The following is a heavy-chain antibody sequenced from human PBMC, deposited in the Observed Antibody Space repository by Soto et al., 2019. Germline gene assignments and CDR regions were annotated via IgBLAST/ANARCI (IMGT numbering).Heavy chain of an antibody. D-gene: IGHD1-7*01. V-gene: IGHV1-2*02. CDR2: INPHSGGT. CDR1: GGTFTGYY. Sequence: ASVKVSCKAAGGTFTGYYIHWVRQAPGQGLEWMGCINPHSGGTNHAQSFWGRVTMTRDTSISTAYMELTRLRSDDTAVYYCARDKGGWELLEYWGQGTPVTVSS. J-gene: IGHJ4*02. CDR3: ARDKGGWELLEY.